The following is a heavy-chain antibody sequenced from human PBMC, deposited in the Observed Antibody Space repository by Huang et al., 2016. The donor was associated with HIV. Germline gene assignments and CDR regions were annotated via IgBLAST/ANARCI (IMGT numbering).Heavy chain of an antibody. J-gene: IGHJ4*02. CDR1: GFTFSSYG. D-gene: IGHD6-13*01. CDR2: ISYDGKTK. CDR3: AKGGSVAAVLDF. Sequence: QVQLVESGGGVVQPGRSLRISCAASGFTFSSYGMHWVRQAPGKGLEWLAVISYDGKTKYYADSVKGRFSISRDNSKTTVYLQLNSLRVEDTAVYYCAKGGSVAAVLDFWGQGTLVTVSS. V-gene: IGHV3-30*18.